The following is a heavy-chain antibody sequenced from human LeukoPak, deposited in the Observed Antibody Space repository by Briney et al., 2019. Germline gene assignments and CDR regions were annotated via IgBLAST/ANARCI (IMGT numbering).Heavy chain of an antibody. J-gene: IGHJ5*02. CDR2: IYHSGST. CDR1: GGSISSSSYY. V-gene: IGHV4-39*07. CDR3: AREGSGSYLNWFDP. D-gene: IGHD3-10*01. Sequence: SETLSLTCTVSGGSISSSSYYWGWIRQPPGKGLEWIGSIYHSGSTYYNPSLKSRVTISVDTSKNQFSLKLSSVTAADTAVYYCAREGSGSYLNWFDPWGQGTLVTVSS.